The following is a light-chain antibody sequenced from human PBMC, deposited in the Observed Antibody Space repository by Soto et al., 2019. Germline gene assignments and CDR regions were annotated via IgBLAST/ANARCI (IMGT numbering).Light chain of an antibody. CDR3: QQSYITPWT. J-gene: IGKJ1*01. V-gene: IGKV1-39*01. CDR2: DAS. CDR1: HTINSW. Sequence: DIQMTQSPSTLSASAGDRATITCRASHTINSWVAWYQQKPGQAPKLLIFDASSLKTGVPYRFSGSGSGTDFTLAISGLQPEDFAMYFCQQSYITPWTFGQGTRLDIK.